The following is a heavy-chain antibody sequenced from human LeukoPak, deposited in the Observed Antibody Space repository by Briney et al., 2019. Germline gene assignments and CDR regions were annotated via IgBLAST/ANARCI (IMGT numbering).Heavy chain of an antibody. Sequence: ASVKVSCKAFGYTFTSNYMHWVRQAPGQGPEWMGVISPSGGSTTYAQKFQGRVTMTRDMSTSTVYMELSSLRSEDTAVYYCARDLRRYSSGYGELDYWGQGTLVTVSS. D-gene: IGHD6-19*01. CDR3: ARDLRRYSSGYGELDY. CDR1: GYTFTSNY. J-gene: IGHJ4*02. CDR2: ISPSGGST. V-gene: IGHV1-46*01.